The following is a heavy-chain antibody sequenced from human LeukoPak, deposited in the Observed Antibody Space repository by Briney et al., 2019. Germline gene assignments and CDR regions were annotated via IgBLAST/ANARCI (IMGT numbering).Heavy chain of an antibody. J-gene: IGHJ6*02. CDR3: ARRPDCSGTDCYGMDV. CDR2: IGRGGGYI. CDR1: GFIFSDYS. D-gene: IGHD2-2*01. Sequence: PGGSLRLSCAASGFIFSDYSMTWVRQTPGRGLEWVSIIGRGGGYIHYADSVKGRFTISRDNAKNSLYLQMSSLRAEDTAVYYCARRPDCSGTDCYGMDVWGQGTTVTVSS. V-gene: IGHV3-21*01.